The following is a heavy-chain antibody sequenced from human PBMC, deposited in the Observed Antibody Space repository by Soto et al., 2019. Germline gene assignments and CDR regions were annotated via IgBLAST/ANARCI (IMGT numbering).Heavy chain of an antibody. Sequence: WGSLRLSCAASGFTFSNAWMHWVRQAPGKGLEWVGRIKIKTHGGTADYAAPVKGRFTISRDDSKNTLSLEMSSLETEDTAVYYCTTYGPWQPYYFVYWGQGA. CDR3: TTYGPWQPYYFVY. V-gene: IGHV3-15*01. CDR2: IKIKTHGGTA. D-gene: IGHD3-10*01. CDR1: GFTFSNAW. J-gene: IGHJ4*02.